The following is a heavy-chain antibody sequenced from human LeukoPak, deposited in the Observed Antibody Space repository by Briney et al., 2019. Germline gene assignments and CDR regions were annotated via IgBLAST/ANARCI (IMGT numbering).Heavy chain of an antibody. CDR1: GFGFEDYT. D-gene: IGHD3-10*01. CDR3: AKDPFGIKTHYFDY. V-gene: IGHV3-43*01. J-gene: IGHJ4*02. Sequence: GGSLRLSCAASGFGFEDYTMHWVRQGPGKGLEWVSLISWDGTRTNYADSLKGRFAISRDNSKNTLYLQMNSLRVEDTAVYYCAKDPFGIKTHYFDYWGQGTLVTVSS. CDR2: ISWDGTRT.